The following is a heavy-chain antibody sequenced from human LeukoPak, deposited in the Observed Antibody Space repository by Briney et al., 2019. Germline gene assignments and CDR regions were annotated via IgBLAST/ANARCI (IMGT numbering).Heavy chain of an antibody. CDR1: GYTFTSFD. Sequence: GASVMVSCKASGYTFTSFDINWVRQATGQGLEWMGWMNPNSGNTGYAQKFQGRVTITRDTSLSTAYMELSSLRSEDTAVYYCARAQRRSYDSWDDHYYYYMDVWGKGTTVTVSS. J-gene: IGHJ6*03. D-gene: IGHD3-3*01. CDR2: MNPNSGNT. V-gene: IGHV1-8*03. CDR3: ARAQRRSYDSWDDHYYYYMDV.